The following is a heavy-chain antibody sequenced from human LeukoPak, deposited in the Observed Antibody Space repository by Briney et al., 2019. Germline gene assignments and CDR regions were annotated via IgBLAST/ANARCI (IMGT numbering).Heavy chain of an antibody. Sequence: PGGSLRLSCAASGFTFDDYAMHWVRQAPGKGLEWVSGISWNSGSIGYADSVKGRFTISRDNAKNSLYLQMNSLRAEDTALYYCAKDPLRGGSYYYFDYWGQGTLVTVSS. CDR1: GFTFDDYA. J-gene: IGHJ4*02. CDR3: AKDPLRGGSYYYFDY. CDR2: ISWNSGSI. D-gene: IGHD1-26*01. V-gene: IGHV3-9*01.